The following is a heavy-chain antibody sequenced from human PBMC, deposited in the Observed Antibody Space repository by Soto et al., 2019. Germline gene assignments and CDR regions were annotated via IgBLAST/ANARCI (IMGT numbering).Heavy chain of an antibody. CDR3: ARVAVAARPRWYNWFDP. J-gene: IGHJ5*02. V-gene: IGHV1-8*01. CDR1: GYTFTEYD. D-gene: IGHD2-15*01. Sequence: QEQLVQSGAEVKKPGASVKVSCKTSGYTFTEYDINWVRQATGQGLEWIGWMNPNSGETGYAQKFKGRVTMTRSASLSTAYLELSSLRSEDTAVYYCARVAVAARPRWYNWFDPWGQGTLVTVSS. CDR2: MNPNSGET.